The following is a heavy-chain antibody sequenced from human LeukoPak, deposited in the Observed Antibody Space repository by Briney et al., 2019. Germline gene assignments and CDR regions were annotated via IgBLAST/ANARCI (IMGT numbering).Heavy chain of an antibody. J-gene: IGHJ4*02. Sequence: VASVKVSCKASGYTFTNYGVNWVRQAPGQGLEWMGYISGYNGNTKYAQELQGRVTMTTDTSTSTAYMELRSLRSDDTAVYYCARRHLSGYASDYWGQGTLVTVSS. D-gene: IGHD5-12*01. CDR1: GYTFTNYG. CDR3: ARRHLSGYASDY. CDR2: ISGYNGNT. V-gene: IGHV1-18*01.